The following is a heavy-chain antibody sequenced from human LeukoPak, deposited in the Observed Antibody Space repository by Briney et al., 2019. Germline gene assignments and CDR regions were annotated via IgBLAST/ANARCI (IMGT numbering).Heavy chain of an antibody. Sequence: GGSLRLPCAASGFTLSSYEMNWVRLAPGKGLEWISYISRTGNSIYYADSVKGRFTISRDSAKNSLYLQMNSLRAEDTAVYYCARGPYSSNWYVDYWGQGTLVTVAS. J-gene: IGHJ4*02. V-gene: IGHV3-48*03. CDR3: ARGPYSSNWYVDY. D-gene: IGHD6-13*01. CDR2: ISRTGNSI. CDR1: GFTLSSYE.